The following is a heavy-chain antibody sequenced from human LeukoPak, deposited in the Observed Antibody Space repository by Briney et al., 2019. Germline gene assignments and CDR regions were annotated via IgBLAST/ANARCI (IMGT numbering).Heavy chain of an antibody. CDR3: ARNGYGGDY. J-gene: IGHJ4*02. CDR2: IYYSGST. V-gene: IGHV4-59*12. D-gene: IGHD5-18*01. Sequence: SETLSLTCTVSGGSISSYYWSWIRQPPGKGLEWIGYIYYSGSTNYNPSLKSRVTISVDTSKNQFSLKLSSVTAADTAAYYCARNGYGGDYWGQGTLVTVSS. CDR1: GGSISSYY.